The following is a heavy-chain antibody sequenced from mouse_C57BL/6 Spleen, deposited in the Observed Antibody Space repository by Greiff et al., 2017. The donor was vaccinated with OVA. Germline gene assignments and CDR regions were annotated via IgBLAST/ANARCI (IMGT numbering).Heavy chain of an antibody. V-gene: IGHV5-6*01. CDR1: GFTFSSYG. D-gene: IGHD2-12*01. Sequence: EVKVVESGGDLVKPGGSLKLSCAASGFTFSSYGMSWVRQTPDKRLEWVATISSGGSYTYYPDSVKGRFTISRDNAKNTLYLQMSSLKSEDTAMYYCARLYDVDFDYWGQGTTLTVSS. CDR3: ARLYDVDFDY. J-gene: IGHJ2*01. CDR2: ISSGGSYT.